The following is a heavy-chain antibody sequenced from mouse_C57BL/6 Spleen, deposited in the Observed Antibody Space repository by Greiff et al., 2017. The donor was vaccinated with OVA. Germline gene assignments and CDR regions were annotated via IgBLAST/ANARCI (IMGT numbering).Heavy chain of an antibody. V-gene: IGHV1-15*01. D-gene: IGHD1-1*01. J-gene: IGHJ3*01. CDR3: TRFYGSSSLAY. Sequence: QVQLKQSGAELVRPGASVTLSCKASGYTFTDYEMHWVKQTPVHGLEWIGAIDPETGGTAYKQKFKGKAILTADKSSSTAYMELRSLTSEDSAVYYSTRFYGSSSLAYWGQGTLVTVSA. CDR1: GYTFTDYE. CDR2: IDPETGGT.